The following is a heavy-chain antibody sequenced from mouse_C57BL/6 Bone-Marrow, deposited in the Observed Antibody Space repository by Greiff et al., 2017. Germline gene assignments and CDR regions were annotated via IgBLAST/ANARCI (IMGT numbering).Heavy chain of an antibody. D-gene: IGHD1-1*01. V-gene: IGHV5-9*01. CDR3: ARHDLITTVVATGGLAGTWYFDV. J-gene: IGHJ1*03. CDR2: ISGGGGNT. CDR1: GFTFSSYT. Sequence: EVKLVESGGGLVKPGGSLKLSCAASGFTFSSYTMSWVRQTPEKRLEWVATISGGGGNTYYPDSVKGRFTISRDNAKNTLYLQMSSLRSEDTALYYCARHDLITTVVATGGLAGTWYFDVWGTGTTVTVSS.